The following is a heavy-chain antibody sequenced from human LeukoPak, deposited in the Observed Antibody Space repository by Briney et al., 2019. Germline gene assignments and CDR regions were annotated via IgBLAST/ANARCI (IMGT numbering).Heavy chain of an antibody. CDR2: IYYSGST. CDR1: GGSISSSSYY. Sequence: PSETLSLTCTVSGGSISSSSYYWGWIRQPPGKGLEWIGSIYYSGSTYYNPSLKSRVTISVDTSKNQFSLKLSSVTAADTAVYYCARQPYSSSWHRTDYFDYWGQGTLVTVSS. V-gene: IGHV4-39*01. J-gene: IGHJ4*02. CDR3: ARQPYSSSWHRTDYFDY. D-gene: IGHD6-13*01.